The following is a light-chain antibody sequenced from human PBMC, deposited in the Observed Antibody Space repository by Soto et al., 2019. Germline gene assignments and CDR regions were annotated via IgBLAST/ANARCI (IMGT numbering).Light chain of an antibody. CDR3: QQFHYWWT. CDR2: DAS. J-gene: IGKJ1*01. Sequence: EIVMTQSPATLSVSPGARATLSCRASQNIDNKLVWYQQKPGQVPRLLIYDASTRATGIPARFSGSGSGTEFTLTISSLQSEDFAFYYCQQFHYWWTVGQGTKVDIK. CDR1: QNIDNK. V-gene: IGKV3-15*01.